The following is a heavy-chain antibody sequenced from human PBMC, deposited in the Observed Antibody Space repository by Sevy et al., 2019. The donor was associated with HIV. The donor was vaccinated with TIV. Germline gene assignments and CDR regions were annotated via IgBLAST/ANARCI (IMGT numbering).Heavy chain of an antibody. D-gene: IGHD1-26*01. CDR1: GGSITSLY. V-gene: IGHV4-59*08. CDR2: IYYNGHI. CDR3: AGENAWGRGYS. Sequence: SETLSLTCTVSGGSITSLYWNWIRQPPGKGLEWIANIYYNGHIDYNPSLKSRVTLSLDTSKNQFSLRLSSVTAANTAMYYCAGENAWGRGYSWGQGTLVTVSS. J-gene: IGHJ4*02.